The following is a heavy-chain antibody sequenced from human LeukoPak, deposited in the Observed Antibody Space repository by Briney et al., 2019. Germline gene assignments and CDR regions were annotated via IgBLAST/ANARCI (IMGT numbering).Heavy chain of an antibody. CDR1: GGSVSSGSYY. V-gene: IGHV4-39*01. CDR2: IYYSGST. D-gene: IGHD3-22*01. J-gene: IGHJ4*02. CDR3: ARQTYYYDSSDRFDY. Sequence: SETLSLTCTVSGGSVSSGSYYWSWIRQPPGKGLEWIGYIYYSGSTYYNPSLKSRVTISVDTSKNQFSLKLSSVTAADTAMYYCARQTYYYDSSDRFDYWGQGTLVTVSS.